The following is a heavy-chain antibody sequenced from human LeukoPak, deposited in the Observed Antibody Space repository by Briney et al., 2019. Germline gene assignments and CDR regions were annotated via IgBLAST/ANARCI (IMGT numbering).Heavy chain of an antibody. J-gene: IGHJ4*02. CDR3: ARDAPGIAAAGVY. D-gene: IGHD6-13*01. V-gene: IGHV4-61*02. CDR2: MYGSGST. CDR1: GGSISSGNYY. Sequence: SETLSLTCNVSGGSISSGNYYWSWIRQPAGKGLELIGGMYGSGSTVYNPSLKSRVTMSIDTSRTHFSLELSSVIAADTAVYFCARDAPGIAAAGVYWGQGTLVTVSS.